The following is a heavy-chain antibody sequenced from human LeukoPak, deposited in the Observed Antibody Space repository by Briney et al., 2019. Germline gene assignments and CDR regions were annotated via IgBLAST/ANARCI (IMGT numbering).Heavy chain of an antibody. J-gene: IGHJ4*02. D-gene: IGHD5-12*01. Sequence: GGSLRLSCAASGFTFSSYWMSWVRQAPGKGLEWVANIKQDGSEKYYVDSVKGRFTISRDNAKNSLYLQMDSLRAEDTAVYYCARDAAPVLGTNYFDYWGQGTLVTVSS. CDR1: GFTFSSYW. V-gene: IGHV3-7*01. CDR3: ARDAAPVLGTNYFDY. CDR2: IKQDGSEK.